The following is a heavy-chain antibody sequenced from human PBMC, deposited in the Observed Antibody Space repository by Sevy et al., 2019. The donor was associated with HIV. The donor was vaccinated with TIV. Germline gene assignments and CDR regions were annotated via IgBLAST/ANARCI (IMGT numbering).Heavy chain of an antibody. Sequence: GGSLRLSCAASGFTFDDYAMHWVRQAPGKGLEWVSGISWNSGSIGYADSVKGRFTISRDNAKNSLYLQMNSLRAEDTALYYCARMRLRFLEWLFTNYYYYYGMDVWGQGTTVTVSS. CDR2: ISWNSGSI. V-gene: IGHV3-9*01. CDR1: GFTFDDYA. D-gene: IGHD3-3*01. CDR3: ARMRLRFLEWLFTNYYYYYGMDV. J-gene: IGHJ6*02.